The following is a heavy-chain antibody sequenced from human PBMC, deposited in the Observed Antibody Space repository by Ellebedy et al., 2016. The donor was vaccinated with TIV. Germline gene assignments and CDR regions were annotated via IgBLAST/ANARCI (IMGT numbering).Heavy chain of an antibody. CDR3: ARQIGMQRYFDL. V-gene: IGHV4-34*01. Sequence: MPGGSLRLSCAVYGGSFSGYYWSWIRQPPGKGLEWIGEINHSGSTNYNPSLKSRVSISVDASENQVSLRLSSVTAADTAVFYCARQIGMQRYFDLWGRGTLVTVSS. CDR2: INHSGST. D-gene: IGHD2-8*01. CDR1: GGSFSGYY. J-gene: IGHJ2*01.